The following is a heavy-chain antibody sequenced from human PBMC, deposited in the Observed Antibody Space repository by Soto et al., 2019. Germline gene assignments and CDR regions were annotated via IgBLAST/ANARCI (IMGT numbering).Heavy chain of an antibody. D-gene: IGHD6-13*01. CDR1: GASFSSNIAA. CDR3: ARDRRSSRAWYYYGMDV. J-gene: IGHJ6*02. CDR2: TYYRSNWYN. V-gene: IGHV6-1*01. Sequence: SQALSLTCSISGASFSSNIAACNCIRQSPSRGLEWLGRTYYRSNWYNDYAVSVKSRITINPDTSKNQFSLQLNSVTPEDTAVYYCARDRRSSRAWYYYGMDVWGQGTTVTVSS.